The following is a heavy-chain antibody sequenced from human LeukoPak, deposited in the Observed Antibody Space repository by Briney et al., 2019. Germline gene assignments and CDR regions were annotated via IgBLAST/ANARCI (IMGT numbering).Heavy chain of an antibody. Sequence: APVKGSCKGFGFTFSSYCISWVGQAPWQGVEWVGWISAYNGNTNYAQKLQGRVTMTTDTSTSTAYMELRSLRSDDTAVYYCARGGVDSGSYFGYFDYWGQGTLVTVSS. CDR3: ARGGVDSGSYFGYFDY. CDR1: GFTFSSYC. D-gene: IGHD1-26*01. CDR2: ISAYNGNT. J-gene: IGHJ4*02. V-gene: IGHV1-18*01.